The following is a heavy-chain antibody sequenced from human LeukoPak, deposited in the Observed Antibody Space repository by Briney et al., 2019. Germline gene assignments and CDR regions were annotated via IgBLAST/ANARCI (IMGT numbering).Heavy chain of an antibody. V-gene: IGHV3-21*01. D-gene: IGHD4-17*01. CDR1: GFTFSTYS. CDR2: ISSSSSYI. Sequence: AGGSLRLSCAASGFTFSTYSMNWVRQAPGRGLEWISSISSSSSYIDYADSVKGRFTISRDNAKNSVYLQMNSLRAEDTAVYFCARAGGSTVSHSDYWGQGTLVTVSS. CDR3: ARAGGSTVSHSDY. J-gene: IGHJ4*02.